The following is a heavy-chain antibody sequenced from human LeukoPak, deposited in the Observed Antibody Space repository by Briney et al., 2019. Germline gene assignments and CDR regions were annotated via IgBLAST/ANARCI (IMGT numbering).Heavy chain of an antibody. CDR3: ARVASKGGMDV. CDR2: VHYTWNT. Sequence: SETLSLTCAVYGGSFSGYYWSRIRQPPGKGLEWIGHVHYTWNTKYNPSLTGRVSISLDRSKNQFSLSLSSLTAADTAVYYCARVASKGGMDVWGQGTTVIVSS. V-gene: IGHV4-34*01. CDR1: GGSFSGYY. J-gene: IGHJ6*02.